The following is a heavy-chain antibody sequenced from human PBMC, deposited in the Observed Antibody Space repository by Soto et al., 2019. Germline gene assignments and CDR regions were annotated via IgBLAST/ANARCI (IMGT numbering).Heavy chain of an antibody. V-gene: IGHV1-58*01. CDR3: AADRLGYCSGGSCYYYYGMDV. J-gene: IGHJ6*02. CDR2: IVVGSCNT. D-gene: IGHD2-15*01. CDR1: GFTFTSSA. Sequence: SVKVSCKASGFTFTSSAVQWVRQARGQRLEWIGWIVVGSCNTNYAQKFQERVTITRDMSTSTAYMELSSLRSEDTAVYYCAADRLGYCSGGSCYYYYGMDVWGQGTTVTVSS.